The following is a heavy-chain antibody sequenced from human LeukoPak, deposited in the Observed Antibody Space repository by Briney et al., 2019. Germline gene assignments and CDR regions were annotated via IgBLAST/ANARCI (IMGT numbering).Heavy chain of an antibody. Sequence: SETLSLTCTVSGGSMSAYYWSWIRQPPGKGLELIGHIHYSGSTYYNASLGSRTFISVDTSKNQFSLRLTSVTAADTAVYYCARGSAGFVANDYWGQGTLVTVSS. CDR1: GGSMSAYY. D-gene: IGHD6-13*01. CDR3: ARGSAGFVANDY. J-gene: IGHJ4*02. V-gene: IGHV4-59*08. CDR2: IHYSGST.